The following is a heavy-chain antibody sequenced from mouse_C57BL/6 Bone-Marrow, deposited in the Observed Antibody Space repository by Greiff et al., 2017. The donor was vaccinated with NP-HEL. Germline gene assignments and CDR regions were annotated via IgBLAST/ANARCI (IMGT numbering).Heavy chain of an antibody. Sequence: VQLQQPGAELVRPGSSVKLSCKASGYTFTSYWMHWVKQRPIQGLEWIGNIDPSDSETHYNQKFKDKATLTVDKSSSTAYIQLSSLTSEDSAVYYCASYYDYDWYFDVWGTGTTVTVSS. J-gene: IGHJ1*03. D-gene: IGHD2-4*01. CDR1: GYTFTSYW. CDR2: IDPSDSET. CDR3: ASYYDYDWYFDV. V-gene: IGHV1-52*01.